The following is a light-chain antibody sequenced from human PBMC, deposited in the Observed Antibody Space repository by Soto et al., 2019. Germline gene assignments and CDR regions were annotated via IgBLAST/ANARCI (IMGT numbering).Light chain of an antibody. J-gene: IGLJ2*01. CDR2: EVS. Sequence: QSALTQPASVSGSPGQSITIPCTGTGSDLGAYNFVSWYQHHPGKAPKLIVFEVSNRPSGVSFRFSGSKSGNTASLTISGRQAEDEADYYCSSYTTGTTRVIFGGGTKVTVL. CDR1: GSDLGAYNF. CDR3: SSYTTGTTRVI. V-gene: IGLV2-14*01.